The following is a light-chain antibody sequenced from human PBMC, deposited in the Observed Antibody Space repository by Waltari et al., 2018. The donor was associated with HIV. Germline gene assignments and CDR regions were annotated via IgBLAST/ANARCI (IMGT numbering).Light chain of an antibody. CDR3: LQARQTPWT. V-gene: IGKV2-28*01. J-gene: IGKJ1*01. Sequence: DIVMSQFPLSLPVTPAEPASMSCTSSQSLLHSNGYNFLDWYFQRPGQSPQLLIYMASYRASGVPDRISGSGSGTNFTLRIGRVATEDVGVYYCLQARQTPWTFGQGTKVEI. CDR2: MAS. CDR1: QSLLHSNGYNF.